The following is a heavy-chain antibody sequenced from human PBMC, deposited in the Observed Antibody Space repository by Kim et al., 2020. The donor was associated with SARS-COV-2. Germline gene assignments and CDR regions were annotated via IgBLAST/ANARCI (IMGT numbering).Heavy chain of an antibody. J-gene: IGHJ6*02. CDR1: GGSISSYY. CDR2: IYYSGST. CDR3: ARGGLWFWNHYYYYGMDV. V-gene: IGHV4-59*01. D-gene: IGHD1-1*01. Sequence: SETLSLTCTVSGGSISSYYWSWIRQPPGKGLEWIGYIYYSGSTTYNPSLKSRVTISVDTSKNQFSLKLSSVTAADTAVYYCARGGLWFWNHYYYYGMDVWGQGTTVTVSS.